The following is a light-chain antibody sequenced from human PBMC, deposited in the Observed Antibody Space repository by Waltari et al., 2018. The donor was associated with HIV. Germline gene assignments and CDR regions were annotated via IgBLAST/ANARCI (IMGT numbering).Light chain of an antibody. Sequence: DIQMTQSPSYLSASVGDRVTITCQASQDISNYLNWYQQKPGKAPKLLIYDASNLETGVPSRFSGSGSGTDFTFTISSLQPEDIATYYCQQYDNLLLFGGGTKVEIK. CDR1: QDISNY. J-gene: IGKJ4*01. CDR2: DAS. CDR3: QQYDNLLL. V-gene: IGKV1-33*01.